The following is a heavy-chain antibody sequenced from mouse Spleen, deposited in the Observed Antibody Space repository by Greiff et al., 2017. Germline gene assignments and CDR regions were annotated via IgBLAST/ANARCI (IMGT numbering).Heavy chain of an antibody. CDR1: GFTFSSYY. J-gene: IGHJ3*01. V-gene: IGHV5-12-1*01. CDR3: AREGLTGTRFAY. Sequence: EVQLVESGGGLVKLGGSLKLSCAASGFTFSSYYMSWVRQTPEKRLEWVATISSGGGSTYYPDSVKGRFTISRDNAKNTLYLQMSSLNSEDTAVYYCAREGLTGTRFAYWGQGTLVTVSA. D-gene: IGHD4-1*01. CDR2: ISSGGGST.